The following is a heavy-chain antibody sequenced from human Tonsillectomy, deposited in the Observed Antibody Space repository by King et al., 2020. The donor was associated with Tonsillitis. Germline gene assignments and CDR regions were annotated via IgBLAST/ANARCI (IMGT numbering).Heavy chain of an antibody. J-gene: IGHJ4*02. CDR2: ISWNSGSI. CDR3: VKALGPSVVPHYFDS. Sequence: QLVQSGGGLVQPGRSLRLSCAASGLIFDDYAMHWVRQGPGKGLEWVSGISWNSGSIGYADSVKGRFTVSRDNAKNSLYLEMNSLRAEDTALYYCVKALGPSVVPHYFDSWGQGTLVTVSS. CDR1: GLIFDDYA. V-gene: IGHV3-9*01. D-gene: IGHD2-15*01.